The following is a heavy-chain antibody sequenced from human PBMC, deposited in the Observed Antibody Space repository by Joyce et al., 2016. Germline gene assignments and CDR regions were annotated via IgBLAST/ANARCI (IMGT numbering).Heavy chain of an antibody. Sequence: QVHLVQSGAEVKRPGASVKVSCKASGYTFINYGLNWVRQAPGQGLEWMGRISNYQGNASHTPELQGRVIIATEASTSTAYMEPRSLRSDDTGVYYCARDHYFDSWGQGTLVTVSS. CDR2: ISNYQGNA. CDR1: GYTFINYG. V-gene: IGHV1-18*01. CDR3: ARDHYFDS. J-gene: IGHJ4*02.